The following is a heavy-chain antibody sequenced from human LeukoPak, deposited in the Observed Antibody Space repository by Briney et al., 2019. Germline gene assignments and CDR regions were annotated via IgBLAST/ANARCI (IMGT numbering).Heavy chain of an antibody. Sequence: PSETLSLTCTVSGGSISSSSYYWGWIRQPPGKGLEWIGSIYYSGSTYYNPSLKSRVTISVDTSKNQFSLKLSSVTAADTAVYYCARGDSGSYFDYWGQGTLVTVSS. D-gene: IGHD1-26*01. CDR3: ARGDSGSYFDY. V-gene: IGHV4-39*07. CDR2: IYYSGST. J-gene: IGHJ4*02. CDR1: GGSISSSSYY.